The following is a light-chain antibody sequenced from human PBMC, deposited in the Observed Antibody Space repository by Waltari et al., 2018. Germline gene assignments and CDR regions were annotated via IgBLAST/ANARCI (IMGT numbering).Light chain of an antibody. CDR1: SSDVGAYNF. V-gene: IGLV2-14*01. CDR2: DVI. CDR3: SSRRSGSTLV. Sequence: QSALTQPASVSGSPGQSITVSCPGTSSDVGAYNFFFWYQQHPGKAPKLMIYDVIKRPSGVSDRFSGSKSGNTASLTISGLQAEDEADYYCSSRRSGSTLVFGGGTKVTVL. J-gene: IGLJ3*02.